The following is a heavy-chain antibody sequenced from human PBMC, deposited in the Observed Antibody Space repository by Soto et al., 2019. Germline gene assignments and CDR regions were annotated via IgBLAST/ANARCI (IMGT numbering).Heavy chain of an antibody. J-gene: IGHJ3*02. CDR2: IYPGDSDT. Sequence: ESLKISCKGSGYSCTSHWLGWVRQMPGKGLEWMGIIYPGDSDTRYSPSFQGQVTISADKSISTAYLQWSSLKASDTAMYYCARQRTVLTAGAIDIWGQGTMVTVSS. D-gene: IGHD4-17*01. CDR3: ARQRTVLTAGAIDI. V-gene: IGHV5-51*01. CDR1: GYSCTSHW.